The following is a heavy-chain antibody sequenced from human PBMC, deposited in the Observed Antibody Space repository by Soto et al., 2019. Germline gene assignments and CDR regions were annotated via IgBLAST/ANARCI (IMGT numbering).Heavy chain of an antibody. Sequence: GSLRLSCAASGFTVSSNYMSWVRQAPGKGLEWVSVIYSGGSTYYADSVKGRFTISRDNSKNTLYLQMNSLRAEDTAVYYCATTTVTTAMYYYGMDVWGQGTTVTVSS. J-gene: IGHJ6*02. CDR1: GFTVSSNY. D-gene: IGHD4-17*01. V-gene: IGHV3-53*01. CDR3: ATTTVTTAMYYYGMDV. CDR2: IYSGGST.